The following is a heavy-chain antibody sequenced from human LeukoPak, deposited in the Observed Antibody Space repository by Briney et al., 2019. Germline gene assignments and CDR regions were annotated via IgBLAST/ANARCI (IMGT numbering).Heavy chain of an antibody. CDR3: ARGRWELRGIDY. J-gene: IGHJ4*02. CDR1: GFTFSSYA. D-gene: IGHD1-26*01. CDR2: ISSNGGST. V-gene: IGHV3-64*01. Sequence: PGGSLRLPCAASGFTFSSYAMNWVRQAPGKGLEYVSAISSNGGSTYYANSVKGRFTISRDNSKNTLYLQMGSLRAEDMAVYYCARGRWELRGIDYWGQGTLVTVSS.